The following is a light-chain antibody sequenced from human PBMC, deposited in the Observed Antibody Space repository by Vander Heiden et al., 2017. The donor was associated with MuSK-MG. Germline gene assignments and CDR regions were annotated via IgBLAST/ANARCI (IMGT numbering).Light chain of an antibody. Sequence: QSALTQPRSVSGSLGQSVTISCTGTSSDVGGYNYVSWYQQHPGKAPKLMIYDVSKRPSGVPDRFSGSKSGNTASLTISGLQAEDEADYYCCSYAGSYTFVFGGGTKVTVL. CDR1: SSDVGGYNY. V-gene: IGLV2-11*01. CDR2: DVS. J-gene: IGLJ2*01. CDR3: CSYAGSYTFV.